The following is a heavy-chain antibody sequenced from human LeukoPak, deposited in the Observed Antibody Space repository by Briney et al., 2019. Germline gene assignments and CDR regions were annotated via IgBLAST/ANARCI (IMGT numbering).Heavy chain of an antibody. Sequence: GGSLRLSCEVSGFTFGNYAMSRVRQAPGKGLEWISGISARGHYTYTADSLKGRFTISRDNSKNTLYLQMNSLRAEDTALYYCAKDGSWGDYYFYFYIDVWGKGTTVTVSS. V-gene: IGHV3-23*01. J-gene: IGHJ6*03. CDR3: AKDGSWGDYYFYFYIDV. CDR2: ISARGHYT. CDR1: GFTFGNYA. D-gene: IGHD3-16*01.